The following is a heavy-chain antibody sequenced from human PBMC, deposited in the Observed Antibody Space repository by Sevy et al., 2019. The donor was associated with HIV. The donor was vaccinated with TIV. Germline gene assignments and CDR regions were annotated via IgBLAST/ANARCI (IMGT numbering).Heavy chain of an antibody. J-gene: IGHJ3*02. Sequence: GGSLRLSCAASGFTVSSNYMSWVRQAPGKGLEWVSVIYSGGSTYYADSVKGRLTISRDNSKNTLYLQMNSLRAEDTAVYYCARVLDYYGSGFGAFDIWGQGTMVTVSS. CDR3: ARVLDYYGSGFGAFDI. CDR2: IYSGGST. CDR1: GFTVSSNY. D-gene: IGHD3-10*01. V-gene: IGHV3-53*01.